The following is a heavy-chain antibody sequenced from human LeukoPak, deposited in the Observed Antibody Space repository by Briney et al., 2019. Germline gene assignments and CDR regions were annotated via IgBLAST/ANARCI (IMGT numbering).Heavy chain of an antibody. Sequence: GGSLRLSCAASGFTFSNYGMTRVRQAPGQGLEWVSAISGSGSITYYADSVKGRLTITRDNSKNTLYLQMNSLRAEDTAVYFCARDPRTDAFDIWGQGTMVTVSS. CDR3: ARDPRTDAFDI. CDR1: GFTFSNYG. V-gene: IGHV3-23*01. J-gene: IGHJ3*02. CDR2: ISGSGSIT.